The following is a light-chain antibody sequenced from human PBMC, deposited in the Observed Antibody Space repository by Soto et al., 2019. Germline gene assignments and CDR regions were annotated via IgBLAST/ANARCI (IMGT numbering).Light chain of an antibody. CDR3: QQDNGYWT. V-gene: IGKV1-5*03. Sequence: DIQMTQSPSTLSASVGDRVTITCRASQSISDSLAWYQQKPGKAPKLLIYEASSLKSGVPSRFSGSTSGTEYTLTISSLQPDDFATYYCQQDNGYWTFGQGTKVEIK. CDR1: QSISDS. CDR2: EAS. J-gene: IGKJ1*01.